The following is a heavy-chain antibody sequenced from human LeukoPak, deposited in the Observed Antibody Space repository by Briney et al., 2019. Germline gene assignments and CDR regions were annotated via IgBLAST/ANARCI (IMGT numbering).Heavy chain of an antibody. V-gene: IGHV3-7*01. J-gene: IGHJ4*02. Sequence: GGSLRLSCAVSGVAFSDFTMHCVRQAPGKGLEWVSNIKPDGSEKYYVDSVKGRFTISRDNAKNSLSLQMNSLRAEDTAAYYCARDQWWQFIAVAITSYFDRWGQGTLVTVSS. CDR2: IKPDGSEK. CDR3: ARDQWWQFIAVAITSYFDR. CDR1: GVAFSDFT. D-gene: IGHD6-19*01.